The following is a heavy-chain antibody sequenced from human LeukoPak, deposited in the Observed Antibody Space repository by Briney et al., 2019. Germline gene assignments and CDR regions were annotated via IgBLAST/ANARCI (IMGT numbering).Heavy chain of an antibody. Sequence: GGSLRLSCAASGFTFSSYWIHWVRQVPGKGLVWVSRTKDGGTTTDYADSVKGRFTISRDDAKNTLYLQMNGLRAEDTAVYYCTTIRPGHWGRGTLVSVSS. J-gene: IGHJ4*02. CDR1: GFTFSSYW. CDR3: TTIRPGH. CDR2: TKDGGTTT. V-gene: IGHV3-74*01. D-gene: IGHD5-24*01.